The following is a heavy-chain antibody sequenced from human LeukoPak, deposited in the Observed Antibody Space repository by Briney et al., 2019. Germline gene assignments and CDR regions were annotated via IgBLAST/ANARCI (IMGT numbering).Heavy chain of an antibody. D-gene: IGHD4-23*01. Sequence: SGPTLVNPTQTLTLTCTFSGFSLSTSEVGVGRIRQPPGKALEWLTLVYWDDDKLYSPSLRNRLTINKDTSKNQVVLTLTNVDPVDTATYYCAHVAVAVAQFDYWGQGIPVTVSS. CDR2: VYWDDDK. CDR1: GFSLSTSEVG. V-gene: IGHV2-5*02. CDR3: AHVAVAVAQFDY. J-gene: IGHJ4*02.